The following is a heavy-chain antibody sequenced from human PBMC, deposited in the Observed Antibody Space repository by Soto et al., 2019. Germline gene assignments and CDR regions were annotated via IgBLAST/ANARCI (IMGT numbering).Heavy chain of an antibody. CDR1: GGSFSGYY. CDR2: INHSGST. CDR3: ARVVVDSTDYFDF. J-gene: IGHJ4*02. D-gene: IGHD2-8*02. V-gene: IGHV4-34*01. Sequence: SETLSLTCAVYGGSFSGYYWSWIRQPPGKGLEWIGEINHSGSTNYNPSLKSRVTISVDTSKNQFSLRVSSVTAADTALYYCARVVVDSTDYFDFWGQGTLVTVSS.